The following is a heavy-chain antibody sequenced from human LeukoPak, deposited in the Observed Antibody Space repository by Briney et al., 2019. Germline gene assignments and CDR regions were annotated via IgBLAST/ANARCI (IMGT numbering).Heavy chain of an antibody. CDR1: GDSVSSNSAA. CDR2: TYYRSKWYN. Sequence: TSQTLSLTCAISGDSVSSNSAAWNWLRQSPSRGLEWLGRTYYRSKWYNDYAVSVKSRITINPDTSKNQFSLQLNSVTPEDTAVYYCARGLAVAGTRAFDPWGQGTLVTVSS. CDR3: ARGLAVAGTRAFDP. V-gene: IGHV6-1*01. D-gene: IGHD6-19*01. J-gene: IGHJ5*02.